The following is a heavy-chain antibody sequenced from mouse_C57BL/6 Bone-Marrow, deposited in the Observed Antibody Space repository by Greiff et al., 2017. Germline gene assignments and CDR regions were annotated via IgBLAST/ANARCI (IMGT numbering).Heavy chain of an antibody. Sequence: LVESGGGLVQPGGSMKLSCVASGFTFSNSWMNWVRQSPEKGLEWVAQIRLKSDNYATHYAESVKGRFTISRDDSKSSVYLQMNNLRAEDTGIYYCCWVYYFDYWGQGTTLTVSS. V-gene: IGHV6-3*01. J-gene: IGHJ2*01. CDR2: IRLKSDNYAT. D-gene: IGHD4-1*01. CDR1: GFTFSNSW. CDR3: CWVYYFDY.